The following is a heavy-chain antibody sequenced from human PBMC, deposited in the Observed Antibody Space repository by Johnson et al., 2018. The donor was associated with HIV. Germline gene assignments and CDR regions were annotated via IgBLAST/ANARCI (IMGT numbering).Heavy chain of an antibody. V-gene: IGHV3-30*04. CDR1: GFTFSSYA. Sequence: QVQLVESGGGLVKPGGSLRLSCAASGFTFSSYAMHWVRQAPGKGLEWVAVISYDGSNKYYADSVKGRFTISRDNSMHTMYLQMNSLRAGDTAVYYCARGKAFDIWGQGTMVTVSS. J-gene: IGHJ3*02. CDR3: ARGKAFDI. CDR2: ISYDGSNK.